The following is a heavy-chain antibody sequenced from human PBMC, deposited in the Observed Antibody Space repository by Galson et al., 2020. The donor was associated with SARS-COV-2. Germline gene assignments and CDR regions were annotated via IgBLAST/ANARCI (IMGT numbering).Heavy chain of an antibody. CDR3: ARGGGSGDLGVPSFYWFDP. CDR1: GGTFSSYA. CDR2: IIPIFGTA. J-gene: IGHJ5*02. V-gene: IGHV1-69*13. D-gene: IGHD2-21*02. Sequence: SVKVSCKASGGTFSSYAISWVRQAPGQGLEWMGGIIPIFGTANYAQKFQGRVTITADESTSTAYMELSSLRSEDTAVYYCARGGGSGDLGVPSFYWFDPWGQGTLVTVSS.